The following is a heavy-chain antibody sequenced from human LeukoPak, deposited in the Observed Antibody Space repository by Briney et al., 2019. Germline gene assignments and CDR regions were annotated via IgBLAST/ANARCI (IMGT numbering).Heavy chain of an antibody. D-gene: IGHD2-2*01. J-gene: IGHJ5*02. V-gene: IGHV1-2*02. CDR1: GYSFSGYY. Sequence: ASVKVSCKASGYSFSGYYMNWVRQAPGQGLEWMGWINPNSGGTNYAQKFQGRVTMTRDTSISTAYMELSRLRSDDTAVYYCARDNAPIVVVPAAMGEYNWFDPWGQGTLVTVSS. CDR2: INPNSGGT. CDR3: ARDNAPIVVVPAAMGEYNWFDP.